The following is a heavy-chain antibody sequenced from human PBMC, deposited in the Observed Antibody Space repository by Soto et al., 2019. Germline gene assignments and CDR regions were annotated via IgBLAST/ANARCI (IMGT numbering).Heavy chain of an antibody. J-gene: IGHJ6*02. D-gene: IGHD3-3*01. Sequence: QVQLVESGGGVVQPGRSLRLSCAASGFTFSSYGMHWVRQAPGKGLEWVAVISYDGSNKYYADSVKGRFTISRDNSKNTLYLQMNSLRAEDTAVYYCAKDLAYYDFWSGYYRGGYYYYGMDVWGQGTTVTVSS. V-gene: IGHV3-30*18. CDR2: ISYDGSNK. CDR1: GFTFSSYG. CDR3: AKDLAYYDFWSGYYRGGYYYYGMDV.